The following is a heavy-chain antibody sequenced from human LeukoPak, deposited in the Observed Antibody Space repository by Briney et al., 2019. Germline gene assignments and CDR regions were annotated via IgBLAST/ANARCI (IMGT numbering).Heavy chain of an antibody. CDR2: IYYSGST. CDR3: AREIYDFWSGYYPSFDY. CDR1: GGSISSSSYY. Sequence: SETLSLTCTVSGGSISSSSYYWGWIRQPAGKGLEWIGSIYYSGSTYYNPSLKSRVTISVDTSKNQFSLKLSSVTAADTAVYYCAREIYDFWSGYYPSFDYWGQGTLVTVSS. V-gene: IGHV4-39*01. D-gene: IGHD3-3*01. J-gene: IGHJ4*02.